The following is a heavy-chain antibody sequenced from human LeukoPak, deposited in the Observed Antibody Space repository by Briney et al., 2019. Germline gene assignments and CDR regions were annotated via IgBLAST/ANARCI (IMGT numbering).Heavy chain of an antibody. J-gene: IGHJ4*02. D-gene: IGHD4-11*01. V-gene: IGHV1-18*01. CDR1: GYAFRNYA. CDR2: ISPHNGGT. Sequence: ASVKVSCKGFGYAFRNYAVVWVRQTPRQGLEWMGWISPHNGGTQYSQNLQGRITMTIDAPTSTAYMELRSLTSDDTAVYYCVRVCDYSPRGRLDFWGQGTLVSVSS. CDR3: VRVCDYSPRGRLDF.